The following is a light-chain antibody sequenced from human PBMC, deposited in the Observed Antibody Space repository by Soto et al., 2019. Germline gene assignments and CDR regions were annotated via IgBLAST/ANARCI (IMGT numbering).Light chain of an antibody. CDR3: QQSYSTPYT. V-gene: IGKV1-39*01. J-gene: IGKJ2*01. CDR2: AAS. Sequence: DIQMTQSPSSLSASVGDRVTITCRASQSISSYFNWYQQKPGKAPKLLIYAASSLQSGVPSRFSGSGSATDFTLTISSLQPEDFATYYCQQSYSTPYTFGQGTKLEIK. CDR1: QSISSY.